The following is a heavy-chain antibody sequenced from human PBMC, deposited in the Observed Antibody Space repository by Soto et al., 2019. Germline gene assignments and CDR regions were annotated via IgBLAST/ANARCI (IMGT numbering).Heavy chain of an antibody. CDR3: VHRLPGPSGYEV. CDR2: IYWNDEQ. V-gene: IGHV2-5*01. D-gene: IGHD6-13*01. Sequence: QITLKESGPTLVKPTQTLTLTCTFSGFSLTSGVVGGAWTRQPPGEALEWLALIYWNDEQYYNPSLRSRLTITRAPPTNQVVLTMTKMDPVATATCYCVHRLPGPSGYEVRGQGPTVSVSS. J-gene: IGHJ6*02. CDR1: GFSLTSGVVG.